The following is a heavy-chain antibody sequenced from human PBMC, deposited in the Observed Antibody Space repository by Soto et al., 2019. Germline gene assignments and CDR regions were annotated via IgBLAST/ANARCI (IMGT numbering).Heavy chain of an antibody. J-gene: IGHJ4*02. Sequence: QVQLVQSGAEVKKPGSSVKVSCKASGGTFSSYAITWVRQAPGQGLEWMGGIIPIFGTANYAQKFQGRVTSTADESTSTAYMELSSLRSEDTAVYYCARGGRVVAATLGRYYFDYWGQGTLVTVSS. D-gene: IGHD2-15*01. V-gene: IGHV1-69*01. CDR1: GGTFSSYA. CDR3: ARGGRVVAATLGRYYFDY. CDR2: IIPIFGTA.